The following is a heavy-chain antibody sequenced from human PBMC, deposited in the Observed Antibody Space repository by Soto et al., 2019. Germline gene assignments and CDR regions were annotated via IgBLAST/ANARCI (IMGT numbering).Heavy chain of an antibody. J-gene: IGHJ6*02. D-gene: IGHD3-10*01. CDR3: TRVGENYYYYGMDV. CDR1: GFTFGDYA. Sequence: TGGSLRLSCTASGFTFGDYAMSWFRQAPGRGLEWVGFIRSKAYGGTTEYAASVKGRFTISRDDSKSIAYLQMNSLKTEDTAVYYCTRVGENYYYYGMDVWGQGTTVTVSS. V-gene: IGHV3-49*03. CDR2: IRSKAYGGTT.